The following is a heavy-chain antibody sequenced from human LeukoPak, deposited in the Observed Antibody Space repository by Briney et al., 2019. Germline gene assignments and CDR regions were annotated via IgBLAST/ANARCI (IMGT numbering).Heavy chain of an antibody. D-gene: IGHD2-2*03. CDR3: ARSGYCSSTSCMGYYYYYYMDV. CDR2: IKQDGSEK. J-gene: IGHJ6*03. CDR1: GFTFSSYW. V-gene: IGHV3-7*01. Sequence: GGSLRLSCAASGFTFSSYWMSWVRQAPGKGLEGVANIKQDGSEKYYVDSVKGRFTISRDNAKNSLYLQMNSLRAEDTAVYYCARSGYCSSTSCMGYYYYYYMDVWGKGTTVTVSS.